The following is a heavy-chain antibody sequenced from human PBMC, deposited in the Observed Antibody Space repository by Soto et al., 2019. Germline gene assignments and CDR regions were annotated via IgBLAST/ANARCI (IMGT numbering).Heavy chain of an antibody. CDR2: ISSTSVYM. J-gene: IGHJ4*02. CDR1: GFTFSTYN. D-gene: IGHD5-12*01. CDR3: ARGWLRDPWMY. V-gene: IGHV3-21*01. Sequence: EVQLVESGGGLVKPGGSLRLSCAASGFTFSTYNMNWVRQAPGKGLEWVASISSTSVYMYYANSLKGRFTISRANAKRSLYLRVNSLRAEDTAVYYCARGWLRDPWMYWGQGTLVTVSS.